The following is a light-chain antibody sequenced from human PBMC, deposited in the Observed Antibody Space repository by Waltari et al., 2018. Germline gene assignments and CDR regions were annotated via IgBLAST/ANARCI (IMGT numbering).Light chain of an antibody. Sequence: IQMTQSPSSVSASVGDRVTITCRASQGISSWLAWYQQKPGKAPRLLIYAASALQSGVPSRFSGSGSGTDFTLTISSLQAEDVAVYYCQQYYSIPYTFGQGTKLEI. J-gene: IGKJ2*01. CDR1: QGISSW. V-gene: IGKV1-12*01. CDR3: QQYYSIPYT. CDR2: AAS.